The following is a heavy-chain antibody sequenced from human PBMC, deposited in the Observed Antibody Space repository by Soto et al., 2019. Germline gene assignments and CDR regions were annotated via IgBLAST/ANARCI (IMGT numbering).Heavy chain of an antibody. CDR2: ISSSGSTI. V-gene: IGHV3-11*01. CDR1: GFTFSDYY. J-gene: IGHJ6*03. CDR3: ARDCSGGSCYPEEPDYYYYMDV. Sequence: GGSLRLSCAASGFTFSDYYMSWIRQAPGKGLEWVSYISSSGSTIYYADSVKGRFTISRDNAKNSLYLQMNSLRAEDTAVYYCARDCSGGSCYPEEPDYYYYMDVWGKGTTVTVSS. D-gene: IGHD2-15*01.